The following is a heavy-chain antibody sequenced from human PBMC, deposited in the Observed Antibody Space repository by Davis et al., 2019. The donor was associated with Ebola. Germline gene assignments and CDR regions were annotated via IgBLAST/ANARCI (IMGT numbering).Heavy chain of an antibody. CDR1: GFTFSSYG. V-gene: IGHV3-30*18. CDR3: AKDLDSSGWFNWFDP. J-gene: IGHJ5*02. D-gene: IGHD6-19*01. Sequence: GGSLRLSCAASGFTFSSYGMHWVRQAPGKGLEWVAVISYDGSNKYYADSVKGRFTISRDNAKNSLYLQMNSLRAEDTAVYYCAKDLDSSGWFNWFDPWGQGTLVTVSS. CDR2: ISYDGSNK.